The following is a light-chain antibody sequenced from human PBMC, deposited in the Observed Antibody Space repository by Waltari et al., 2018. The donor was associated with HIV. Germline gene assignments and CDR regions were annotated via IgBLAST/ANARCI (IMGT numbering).Light chain of an antibody. J-gene: IGKJ1*01. CDR3: QQFAGSVWT. CDR1: QSVSDSY. Sequence: EIVLTQSPGTLSLSPGERATLFCRASQSVSDSYLVWYQQKPGQAPRLLIYGASNRAPCIPDRFSGSGSGTDFTLTISRLDPEDFAVYYCQQFAGSVWTFGQGTRVEIK. CDR2: GAS. V-gene: IGKV3-20*01.